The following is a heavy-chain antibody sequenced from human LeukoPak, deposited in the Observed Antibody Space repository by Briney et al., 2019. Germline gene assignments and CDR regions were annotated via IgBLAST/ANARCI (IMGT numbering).Heavy chain of an antibody. J-gene: IGHJ4*02. Sequence: ASVKVSCKASGYTFTDYYMHWVRQAPGRGLEWMGWINPNSGGTNYAQKFQGRVTMTRDTSISTAYMELNRLRSDDTALYYCARGEGYSGSYRADYWGQGTLVTVSS. D-gene: IGHD1-26*01. CDR1: GYTFTDYY. V-gene: IGHV1-2*02. CDR3: ARGEGYSGSYRADY. CDR2: INPNSGGT.